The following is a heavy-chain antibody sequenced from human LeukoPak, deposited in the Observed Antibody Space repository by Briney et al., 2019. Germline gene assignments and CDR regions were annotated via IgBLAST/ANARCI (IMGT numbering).Heavy chain of an antibody. CDR2: IFYNGNIHSANT. CDR3: ARQGGYGMDY. D-gene: IGHD5-12*01. CDR1: GDPISSSSYY. Sequence: SETLSLTCAVSGDPISSSSYYWGWVRQPPGKGLECLATIFYNGNIHSANTYYNPSLESRLTISVDPSKNQFSLKLTSVTAPDTAVFYCARQGGYGMDYWGQGTLVTVSS. J-gene: IGHJ4*02. V-gene: IGHV4-39*01.